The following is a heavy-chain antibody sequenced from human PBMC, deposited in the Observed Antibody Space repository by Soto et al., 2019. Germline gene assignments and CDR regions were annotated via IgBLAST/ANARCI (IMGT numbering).Heavy chain of an antibody. D-gene: IGHD2-2*01. Sequence: GGSLRLSCEASGLTFSDYWMIWVRQAPGKGPEWVANIKFDGSEKQYVDSVRGRFTISRDNSRSSLSLQMNSLRAGDTAVYYCVKDGGYCSSSTCYAPRNHYFDSWGQGTLVTVSS. CDR1: GLTFSDYW. CDR2: IKFDGSEK. CDR3: VKDGGYCSSSTCYAPRNHYFDS. J-gene: IGHJ4*02. V-gene: IGHV3-7*03.